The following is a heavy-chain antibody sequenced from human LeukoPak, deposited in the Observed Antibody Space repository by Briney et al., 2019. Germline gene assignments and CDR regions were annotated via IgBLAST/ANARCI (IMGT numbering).Heavy chain of an antibody. J-gene: IGHJ4*02. D-gene: IGHD3-10*01. CDR2: INPNSGGT. Sequence: ASVKVSCKASGYTFTGYYMHWVRQAPGQGLEWMGWINPNSGGTNYAQKFQGRVTMTRDTSISTAYMELSSLRSEDTAVYYCARGRITMVRGVQPYFDYWGQGTLVTVSS. CDR3: ARGRITMVRGVQPYFDY. V-gene: IGHV1-2*02. CDR1: GYTFTGYY.